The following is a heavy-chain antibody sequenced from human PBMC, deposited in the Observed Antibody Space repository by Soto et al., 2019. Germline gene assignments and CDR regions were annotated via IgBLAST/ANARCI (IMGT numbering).Heavy chain of an antibody. D-gene: IGHD2-15*01. CDR2: INPSGASP. CDR1: GYNFTSYF. V-gene: IGHV1-46*01. CDR3: TTEKMRDPVAKHFDF. Sequence: QVQLVQSGAEVKKPGASVKISCKASGYNFTSYFMHWVRQAPGQGLEWMGIINPSGASPTYTQKFQSRVSQTRHTSTRAVYFEVSSLKSEDTAVYFCTTEKMRDPVAKHFDFWGQGTLVTVSS. J-gene: IGHJ4*02.